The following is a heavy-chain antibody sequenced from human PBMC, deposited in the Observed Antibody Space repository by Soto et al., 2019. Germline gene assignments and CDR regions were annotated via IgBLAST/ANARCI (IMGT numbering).Heavy chain of an antibody. CDR1: GGSISSYY. D-gene: IGHD6-19*01. Sequence: QVQLQESGPGLVKPSETLSLTCTVSGGSISSYYWSWIRQPPGKGLAWIGHIYYIGSTNYNPSLKCRVTISVDTSKNEFSRKLSSVTAADTAVYYCARSGYSSGWYLYYYYGMDVWGQGTTVTVSS. CDR2: IYYIGST. CDR3: ARSGYSSGWYLYYYYGMDV. J-gene: IGHJ6*02. V-gene: IGHV4-59*01.